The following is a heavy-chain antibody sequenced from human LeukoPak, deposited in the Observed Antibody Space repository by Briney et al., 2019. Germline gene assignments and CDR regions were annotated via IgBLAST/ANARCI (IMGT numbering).Heavy chain of an antibody. V-gene: IGHV4-39*01. CDR1: GGSISSSSYY. D-gene: IGHD6-13*01. Sequence: SETLSLTCTVSGGSISSSSYYWGWIRQPPGKGLEWIGSTYYSGSTYYNPSLKSRVTISVDTSKNQFSLKLSSVTAADTAVYYCASLSPSSWCHYWGQGTLVTVSS. CDR3: ASLSPSSWCHY. CDR2: TYYSGST. J-gene: IGHJ4*02.